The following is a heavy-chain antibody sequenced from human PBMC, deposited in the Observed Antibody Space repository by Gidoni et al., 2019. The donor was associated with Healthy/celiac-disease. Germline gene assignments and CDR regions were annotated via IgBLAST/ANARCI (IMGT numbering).Heavy chain of an antibody. D-gene: IGHD3-10*01. J-gene: IGHJ4*02. CDR2: IYYSGST. CDR3: ARDPGGDGSGSTNYFDY. Sequence: QVQLQESGPGLVKPLQTLSLTCTVSGGSISSGGYYWSWIRQHPGKGLEWIGYIYYSGSTYYNPSLKSRVTISVDTSKNQFSLELSSVTAADTAVYYCARDPGGDGSGSTNYFDYWGQGTLVTVSS. V-gene: IGHV4-31*03. CDR1: GGSISSGGYY.